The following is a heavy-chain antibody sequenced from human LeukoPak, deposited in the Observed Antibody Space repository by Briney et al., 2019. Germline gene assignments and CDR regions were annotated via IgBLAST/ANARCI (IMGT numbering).Heavy chain of an antibody. D-gene: IGHD3-9*01. Sequence: TGGSLRLSCAASGFTFSSCAMTWVRQAPGKGLEWVASITGDGTRTYYTDSVKGRFTISRDNSKNTLYLQMNSLRADETAIYYCASRPRADMSPLDYWGQGTLVTVST. J-gene: IGHJ4*02. CDR1: GFTFSSCA. CDR3: ASRPRADMSPLDY. CDR2: ITGDGTRT. V-gene: IGHV3-23*01.